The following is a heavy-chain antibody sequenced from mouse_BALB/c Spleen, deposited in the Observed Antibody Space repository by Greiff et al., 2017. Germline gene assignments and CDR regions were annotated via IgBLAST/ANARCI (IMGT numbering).Heavy chain of an antibody. V-gene: IGHV2-2*02. Sequence: QVQLKQSGPGLVQPSQSLSITCTVSGFSLTSYGVHWVRQSPGKGLEWLGVIWSGGSTDYNAAFISRLSISKDNSKSQVFFKMNSLQANDTAIYYCARNGGYYGNYFYAMDYWGQGTSVTVSS. CDR2: IWSGGST. D-gene: IGHD2-1*01. CDR3: ARNGGYYGNYFYAMDY. CDR1: GFSLTSYG. J-gene: IGHJ4*01.